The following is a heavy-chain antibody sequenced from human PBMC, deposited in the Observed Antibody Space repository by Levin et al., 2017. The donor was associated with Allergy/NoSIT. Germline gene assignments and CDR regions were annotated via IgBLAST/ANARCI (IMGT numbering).Heavy chain of an antibody. CDR2: INWNGGST. V-gene: IGHV3-20*01. CDR3: ARSGFDYGDSRSYWYFDL. Sequence: GESLKISCAASGFTFDDYGMSWVRQAPGKGLEWVSGINWNGGSTGYADSVKGRFTISRDNAKNSLYLQMNSLRAEDTALYHCARSGFDYGDSRSYWYFDLWGRGTLVTVSS. J-gene: IGHJ2*01. D-gene: IGHD4-17*01. CDR1: GFTFDDYG.